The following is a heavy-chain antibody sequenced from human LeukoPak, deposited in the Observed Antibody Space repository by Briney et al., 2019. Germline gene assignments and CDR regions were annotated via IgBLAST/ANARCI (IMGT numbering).Heavy chain of an antibody. D-gene: IGHD2-15*01. CDR3: ARAALCSGGSCYWSAVDY. V-gene: IGHV1-18*01. CDR1: GYTFTGYG. Sequence: ASVKVSCKASGYTFTGYGISWVRQAPGQGLEWMGWISAYNGNTNYAQKLQGRVTMTTDTSTSTAYMELRSLRSDDTAVYYCARAALCSGGSCYWSAVDYWGQGTLVTVSS. CDR2: ISAYNGNT. J-gene: IGHJ4*02.